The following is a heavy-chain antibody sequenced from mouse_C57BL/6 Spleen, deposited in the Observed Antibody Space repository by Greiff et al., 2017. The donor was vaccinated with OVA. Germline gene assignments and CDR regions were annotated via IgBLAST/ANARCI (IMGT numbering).Heavy chain of an antibody. Sequence: VQLQQSGTELVKPGASVKLSCKASGYTFTSYWMHWVKQRPGQGLEWIGNINPSNGGTNYNEKFKSKATLTVDKSSSTAYMQLSSLTSEDSAVYYCARRDGNYYWYFDVWGTGTTVTVSS. V-gene: IGHV1-53*01. CDR1: GYTFTSYW. CDR2: INPSNGGT. D-gene: IGHD2-1*01. J-gene: IGHJ1*03. CDR3: ARRDGNYYWYFDV.